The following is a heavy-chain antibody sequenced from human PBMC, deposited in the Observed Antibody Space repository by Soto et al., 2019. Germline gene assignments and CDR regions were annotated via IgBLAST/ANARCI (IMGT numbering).Heavy chain of an antibody. J-gene: IGHJ6*02. CDR2: IYYTGTI. D-gene: IGHD2-21*02. Sequence: SETLSLTCTVSGGSISDYYWTWIRQPPGKGLEWIGYIYYTGTIHYNPSLKGRVTISIDTSKGQFSLKLTSVTAADTAVYYCARASMTAIAMDVWGQGTTVTVSS. CDR3: ARASMTAIAMDV. CDR1: GGSISDYY. V-gene: IGHV4-59*01.